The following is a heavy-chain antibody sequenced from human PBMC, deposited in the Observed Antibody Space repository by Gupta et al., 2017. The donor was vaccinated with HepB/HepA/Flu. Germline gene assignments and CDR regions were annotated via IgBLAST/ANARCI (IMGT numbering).Heavy chain of an antibody. V-gene: IGHV3-7*01. CDR3: GRFYGCYTSPLES. CDR1: GITFSTHW. J-gene: IGHJ4*02. D-gene: IGHD2-2*02. Sequence: EVQLVESGGGWVQRGGTLGLPCAACGITFSTHWMNWVRQATGRGLEWVATIKHDGSHKYYVDAVKGRCTISRDNARNSLYLQMNRLSAEDTAVYYCGRFYGCYTSPLESWGQGTLVTVSS. CDR2: IKHDGSHK.